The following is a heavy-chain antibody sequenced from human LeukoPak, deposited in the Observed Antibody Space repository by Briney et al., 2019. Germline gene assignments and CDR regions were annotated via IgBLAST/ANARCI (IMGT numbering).Heavy chain of an antibody. J-gene: IGHJ6*03. V-gene: IGHV1-18*04. Sequence: ASVKVPCKASGYTFTGYYMHWVRQAPGQGLEWMGWISAYNGNTNYAQKLQGRVTMTTDTSTSTAYMELRSLRSDDTAVYYCASDPFEDFWSGYYTYYYYYMDVWGKGTTVTVSS. CDR1: GYTFTGYY. D-gene: IGHD3-3*01. CDR2: ISAYNGNT. CDR3: ASDPFEDFWSGYYTYYYYYMDV.